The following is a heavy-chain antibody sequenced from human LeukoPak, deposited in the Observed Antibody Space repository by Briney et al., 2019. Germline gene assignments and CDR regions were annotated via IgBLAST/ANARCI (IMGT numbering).Heavy chain of an antibody. CDR1: GYTFTDYY. CDR2: INPKSGGT. D-gene: IGHD7-27*01. Sequence: SVKVSCKASGYTFTDYYMNWVRQAPGQGLEWMGWINPKSGGTKYAQKFQGRVTMTRDTSITTAYMELTILSSDDTAVFYCVRAGELDYWGQGTLVTVSS. J-gene: IGHJ4*02. CDR3: VRAGELDY. V-gene: IGHV1-2*02.